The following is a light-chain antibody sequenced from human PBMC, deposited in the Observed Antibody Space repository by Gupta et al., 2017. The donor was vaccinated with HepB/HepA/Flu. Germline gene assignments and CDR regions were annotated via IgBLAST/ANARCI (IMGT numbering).Light chain of an antibody. CDR1: TFNIGDDT. J-gene: IGLJ3*02. V-gene: IGLV1-44*01. Sequence: QPVLTPPPSSSGTPGQRVTIYCSGSTFNIGDDTVHWYQQRPGTAPKLLIYNNNQRPPGVPDRFSGSRSGTSASLAISGLLAEDEADYYCAGWDDSRNGWVFGGGTKLTVL. CDR3: AGWDDSRNGWV. CDR2: NNN.